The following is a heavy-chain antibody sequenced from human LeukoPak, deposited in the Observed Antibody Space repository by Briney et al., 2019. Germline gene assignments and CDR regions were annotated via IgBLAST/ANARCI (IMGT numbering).Heavy chain of an antibody. J-gene: IGHJ6*02. D-gene: IGHD3-22*01. CDR2: TYYRSKWYN. V-gene: IGHV6-1*01. CDR3: ARDRRVYYYDSSGYSYYYYGMDV. CDR1: GDSVSSNSAA. Sequence: SQTLSLTCAISGDSVSSNSAAWNWIRQSPSRGLEWLGRTYYRSKWYNDYAVSVKSRITINPDTSKNQFSLQLNSVTPEDTAVYYCARDRRVYYYDSSGYSYYYYGMDVWGQGTTVTVS.